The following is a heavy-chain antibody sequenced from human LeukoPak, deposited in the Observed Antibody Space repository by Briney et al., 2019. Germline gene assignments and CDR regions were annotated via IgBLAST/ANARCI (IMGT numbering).Heavy chain of an antibody. CDR1: GGSISSYY. D-gene: IGHD2-8*02. Sequence: SETLSLTCTVSGGSISSYYWSWIRQPPGKGLEGIGFIYYSGSTDYNPSLKSRVTISVDTSKNQFSLKLTSVTAADTAVYYCARDTGGDYDYYYGMDVWGQGTTVTVSS. J-gene: IGHJ6*02. CDR2: IYYSGST. V-gene: IGHV4-59*01. CDR3: ARDTGGDYDYYYGMDV.